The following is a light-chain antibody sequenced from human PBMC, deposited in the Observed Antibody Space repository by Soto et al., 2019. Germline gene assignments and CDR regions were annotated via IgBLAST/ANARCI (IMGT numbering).Light chain of an antibody. CDR1: QGISSY. CDR3: QQLNSYPFT. V-gene: IGKV1-9*01. CDR2: AAS. J-gene: IGKJ4*01. Sequence: DIQLTQSPSFLSASVGARVTITCRPSQGISSYLAWYQQKPGKAPKLLIYAASTLQSGVPSRFSGSGSGTEFTLTISSLQPEDFATYYCQQLNSYPFTFGGGTKVEIK.